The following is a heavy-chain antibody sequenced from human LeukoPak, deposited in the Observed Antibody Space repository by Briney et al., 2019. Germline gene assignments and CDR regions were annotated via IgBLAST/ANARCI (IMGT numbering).Heavy chain of an antibody. CDR1: GYTFTGYY. CDR2: INPNSGGT. J-gene: IGHJ5*02. D-gene: IGHD2-15*01. V-gene: IGHV1-2*02. Sequence: GASVKVSCKASGYTFTGYYMHWVRQAPGQGLEWMGWINPNSGGTNYAQKFQGRVTMTRDTSISTAYMELSRLRSDDTAVYYCARARVGQAASSNWFDPWGQGTLVTVSS. CDR3: ARARVGQAASSNWFDP.